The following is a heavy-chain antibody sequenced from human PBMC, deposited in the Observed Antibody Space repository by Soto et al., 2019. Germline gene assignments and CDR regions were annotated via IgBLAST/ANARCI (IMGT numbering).Heavy chain of an antibody. J-gene: IGHJ4*02. V-gene: IGHV3-11*04. CDR1: GFTFGDYY. CDR3: ARDSPGYSYSY. CDR2: ISSSGSST. D-gene: IGHD5-18*01. Sequence: GGSLRLSCAASGFTFGDYYMSWIRQAPGKGLEWVSYISSSGSSTYYVDSVRGRFTISRDNAENSLYLQMDSLRAEDTAVYYCARDSPGYSYSYWGQGTLVTVSS.